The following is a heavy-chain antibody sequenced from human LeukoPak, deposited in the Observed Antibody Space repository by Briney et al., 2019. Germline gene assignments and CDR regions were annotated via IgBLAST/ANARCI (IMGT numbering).Heavy chain of an antibody. CDR1: GGSISGYY. D-gene: IGHD1-26*01. CDR2: IHYSGST. J-gene: IGHJ4*02. V-gene: IGHV4-59*01. CDR3: ATTRVGATRGFFDY. Sequence: PSETLSLTCTVSGGSISGYYWSWIRQPPGQGLEWIGYIHYSGSTNYNPSLKSRVTISLDMSKNQFSLKLNSVTAADTAVYYCATTRVGATRGFFDYWGQGTLVTVSS.